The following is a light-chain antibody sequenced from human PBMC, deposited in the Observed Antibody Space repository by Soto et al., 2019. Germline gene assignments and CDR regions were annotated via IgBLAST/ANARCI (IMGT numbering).Light chain of an antibody. J-gene: IGKJ4*02. CDR2: IGS. Sequence: EVVMTRSPDTLSVSPGERATLSCRASQSVSSDLAWYQQKPGQAPTLLIYIGSARATGVPDRFSGSGSGTEFTLTISSLQSEDFAIYYCQQYHNWPLTFGGGTKVEIK. V-gene: IGKV3-15*01. CDR3: QQYHNWPLT. CDR1: QSVSSD.